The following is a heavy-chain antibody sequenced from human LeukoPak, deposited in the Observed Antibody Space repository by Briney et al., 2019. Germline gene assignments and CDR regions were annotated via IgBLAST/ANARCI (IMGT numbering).Heavy chain of an antibody. D-gene: IGHD3-22*01. CDR2: IGTAGDT. J-gene: IGHJ4*02. Sequence: GGSLRLSCAASGFTFSSYDMHWVRQATGKGLEWVSAIGTAGDTYYPGSVKGRFTISRDNAKNSLYLQMNSLRAEDTAVYYCASTNYYDSSGYYFDYWGQGTLVTVSS. CDR3: ASTNYYDSSGYYFDY. CDR1: GFTFSSYD. V-gene: IGHV3-13*01.